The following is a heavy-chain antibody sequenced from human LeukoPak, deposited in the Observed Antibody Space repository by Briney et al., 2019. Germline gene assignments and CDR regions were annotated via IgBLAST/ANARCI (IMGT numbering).Heavy chain of an antibody. CDR3: ARDPRYYYDSSGYAFDI. V-gene: IGHV3-66*01. J-gene: IGHJ3*02. D-gene: IGHD3-22*01. CDR1: GFTVSSNY. CDR2: IYSGGST. Sequence: PGGSLRLSCAASGFTVSSNYMSWVRQAPGKGLEWVSVIYSGGSTYYADSVKGRFTISRDNSKNTLYLQMNSLRAEDTAVYYCARDPRYYYDSSGYAFDIWGQGTMVTVS.